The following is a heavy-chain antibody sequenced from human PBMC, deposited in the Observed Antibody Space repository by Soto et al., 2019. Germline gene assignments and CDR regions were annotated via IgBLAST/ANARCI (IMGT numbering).Heavy chain of an antibody. CDR1: GYSFSKYG. J-gene: IGHJ4*02. V-gene: IGHV1-18*01. CDR2: INVKDGHI. Sequence: ASVKVSCKASGYSFSKYGISWVRQAPGQGLEWLGWINVKDGHINYGRNFQGRLILTTDTSTTTAYMELRTLRFDDTAVYYCARDFDFLFDYWGQGTWVTVSS. CDR3: ARDFDFLFDY.